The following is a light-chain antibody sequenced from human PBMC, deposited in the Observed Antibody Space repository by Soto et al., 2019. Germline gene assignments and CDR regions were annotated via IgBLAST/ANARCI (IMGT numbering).Light chain of an antibody. J-gene: IGLJ1*01. V-gene: IGLV2-14*01. Sequence: QLVLTQPASVSGSPGQSITISCTGTSSDVGGYNYVSWYQQHPGKAPKLMIYDVSNRPSRVSNRFSGSKSANTASLTISGLQAEDEADYYCSAYTSSSTRVFGTGTKLTVL. CDR2: DVS. CDR1: SSDVGGYNY. CDR3: SAYTSSSTRV.